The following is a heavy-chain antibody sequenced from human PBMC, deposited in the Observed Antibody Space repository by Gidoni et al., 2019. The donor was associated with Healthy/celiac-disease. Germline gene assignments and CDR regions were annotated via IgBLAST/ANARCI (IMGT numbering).Heavy chain of an antibody. CDR3: AKTNPNKYSSGENYYYYGMDV. CDR2: ISYDGSNK. V-gene: IGHV3-30*18. CDR1: GFPFSSYG. D-gene: IGHD6-19*01. J-gene: IGHJ6*02. Sequence: QVQLVESGGGVVQPGRSLRLSCAASGFPFSSYGMHWVRQAPGKGLEWVAVISYDGSNKYYADSVKGRFTISRDNSKNTLYLQMNSLRAEDTAVYYCAKTNPNKYSSGENYYYYGMDVWGQGTTVTVSS.